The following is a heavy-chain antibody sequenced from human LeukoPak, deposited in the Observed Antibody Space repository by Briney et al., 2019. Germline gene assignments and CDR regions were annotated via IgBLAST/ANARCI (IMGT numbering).Heavy chain of an antibody. V-gene: IGHV4-39*07. D-gene: IGHD1-7*01. CDR2: IYYSGST. CDR1: GGSISSSSYY. Sequence: PSETLSLTCTVSGGSISSSSYYWGWIRQPPGKGLEWIGSIYYSGSTNYNPSLKSRVTISVDTSKNQFSLKLSSVTAADTAVYYCAREKTGTTVVGDWFDPWGQGTLVTVSS. J-gene: IGHJ5*02. CDR3: AREKTGTTVVGDWFDP.